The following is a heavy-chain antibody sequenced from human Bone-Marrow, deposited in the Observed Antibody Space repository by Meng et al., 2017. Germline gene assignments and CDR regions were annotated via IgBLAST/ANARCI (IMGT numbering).Heavy chain of an antibody. CDR1: GDSISSSSDY. Sequence: QLQLQESGPGLVKLSEPLSLTCIGSGDSISSSSDYWGWIRQPPGKGLGWIGSIYYSGSTYYNPSLKSRVTISVDTSKNQFSLTLSSVTAADTAVYYCARRDYFDYWGQRTLVTVSS. J-gene: IGHJ4*02. V-gene: IGHV4-39*01. CDR3: ARRDYFDY. CDR2: IYYSGST.